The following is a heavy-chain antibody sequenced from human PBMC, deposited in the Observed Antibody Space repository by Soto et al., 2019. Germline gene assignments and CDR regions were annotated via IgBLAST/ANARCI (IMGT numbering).Heavy chain of an antibody. V-gene: IGHV3-23*01. J-gene: IGHJ3*02. Sequence: EVQLLESGGGLVQPGGSLRLSCAASGFTFSSYAMSWVRQAPGKGLEWVSAISGSGGSTYYADSVKGRFTISRDNSKNTLYLQMNSLRAEDTAVYYCAKDTQGIRRFLEWPNFDAFDIWGQGTMVTVSS. D-gene: IGHD3-3*01. CDR2: ISGSGGST. CDR3: AKDTQGIRRFLEWPNFDAFDI. CDR1: GFTFSSYA.